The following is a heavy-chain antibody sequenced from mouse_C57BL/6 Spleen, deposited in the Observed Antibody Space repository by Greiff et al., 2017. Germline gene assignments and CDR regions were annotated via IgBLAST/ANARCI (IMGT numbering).Heavy chain of an antibody. J-gene: IGHJ3*01. CDR2: ISYDGSN. D-gene: IGHD1-1*01. Sequence: ESGPGLVKPSQSLSLTCSVTGYSITSGYYWNWIRQFPGNKLEWMGYISYDGSNNYNPSLKNRISITRDTSKNQFFLKLNSVTTEDTATYYCASSYYGSSWFAYWGQGTLVTVSA. CDR3: ASSYYGSSWFAY. V-gene: IGHV3-6*01. CDR1: GYSITSGYY.